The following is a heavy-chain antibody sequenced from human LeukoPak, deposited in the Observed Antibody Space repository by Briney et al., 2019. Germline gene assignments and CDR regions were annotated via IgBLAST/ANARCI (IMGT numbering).Heavy chain of an antibody. CDR1: GFTFSSYG. D-gene: IGHD3-22*01. CDR2: IRYDGSNK. J-gene: IGHJ4*02. CDR3: AKGAPTHYYDSSGYYSFDY. V-gene: IGHV3-30*02. Sequence: GGSLRLSCAASGFTFSSYGMHWVRQAPGKGLEWVAFIRYDGSNKYYADSVKGRFTISRDNSKNTLYLQMNSLRAEDTAVYYCAKGAPTHYYDSSGYYSFDYWGQGTLVTVSS.